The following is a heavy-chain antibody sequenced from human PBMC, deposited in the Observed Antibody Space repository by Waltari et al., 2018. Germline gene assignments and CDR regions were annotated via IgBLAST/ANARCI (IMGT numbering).Heavy chain of an antibody. V-gene: IGHV3-43D*04. Sequence: EVPLVESGGVVVQPGGSLSPPCAAPGFTFDDSSLHSFRPAPGKGLEWVSRISWDGGSTNYADYVKGRVTISRDNSKSSLYLQMNSLRAEDTALYYCANGHGIAGTTGPGYWGQGTLVTVSS. D-gene: IGHD1-7*01. CDR1: GFTFDDSS. J-gene: IGHJ4*02. CDR3: ANGHGIAGTTGPGY. CDR2: ISWDGGST.